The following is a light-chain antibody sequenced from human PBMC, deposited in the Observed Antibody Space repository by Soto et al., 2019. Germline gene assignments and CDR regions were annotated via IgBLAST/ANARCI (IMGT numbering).Light chain of an antibody. Sequence: TVLTQSPATLSLSPGERATLSCRASQSVSRYLAWYQQKPGQAPRLLIYDASNRATGIPARFSGSGSGTDFTLTITSLEPEDFAVYYCLQRSNWPITFGQGTRLDIK. CDR2: DAS. V-gene: IGKV3-11*01. CDR3: LQRSNWPIT. CDR1: QSVSRY. J-gene: IGKJ5*01.